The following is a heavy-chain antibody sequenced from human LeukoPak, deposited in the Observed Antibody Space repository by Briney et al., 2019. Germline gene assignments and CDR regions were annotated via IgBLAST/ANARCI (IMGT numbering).Heavy chain of an antibody. J-gene: IGHJ1*01. CDR2: ITLHSGDT. CDR3: AREGQVGLDN. Sequence: GASVKVSCKASGHTLTVHYIHWVRQGPGQGLEWLGWITLHSGDTHYAQKYQGRLTMTSDTSISTGYMELSRLQFDDTAVYYCAREGQVGLDNWAQGTLVTVSS. CDR1: GHTLTVHY. V-gene: IGHV1-2*02. D-gene: IGHD1-26*01.